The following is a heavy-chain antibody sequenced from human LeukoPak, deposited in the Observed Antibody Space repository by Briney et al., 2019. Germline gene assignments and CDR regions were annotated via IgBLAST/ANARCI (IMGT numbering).Heavy chain of an antibody. Sequence: SSEALSLTCIVSGGSISSYYWSWIRQPPGKGLEWIGYIYYSGSTNYNPSLKSRVTISVDTSKNQFSLELSSVTAADTAVYFCARGGVNIDYWGQGTLVTVSS. D-gene: IGHD3-10*01. V-gene: IGHV4-59*01. CDR3: ARGGVNIDY. CDR1: GGSISSYY. J-gene: IGHJ4*02. CDR2: IYYSGST.